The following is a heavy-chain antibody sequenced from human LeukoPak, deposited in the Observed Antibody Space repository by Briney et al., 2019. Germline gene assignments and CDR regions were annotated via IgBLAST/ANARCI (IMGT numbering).Heavy chain of an antibody. Sequence: GRSLRLPCAASGFTFSSYAMHWVRQAPGKGLEWVAVISYDGSNKYYADSVKGRFTISRDNSKNTLYLQMNSLRAEDTAVYYCARDGRYFDWLSISNWFDPWGQGTLVTVSS. CDR3: ARDGRYFDWLSISNWFDP. CDR2: ISYDGSNK. J-gene: IGHJ5*02. V-gene: IGHV3-30-3*01. D-gene: IGHD3-9*01. CDR1: GFTFSSYA.